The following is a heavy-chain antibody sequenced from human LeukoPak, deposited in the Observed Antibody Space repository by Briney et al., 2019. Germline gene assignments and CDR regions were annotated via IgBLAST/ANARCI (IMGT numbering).Heavy chain of an antibody. Sequence: SGGSLRLSCAASGFTFSSYAMSWVRQAPGKGLEWASVIYSGGSTYYADSVKGRFTISRDNSKNTLYLQMNSLRAEDTAVYYCARDLAWSVAPRGDYWGQGTLVTVSS. CDR3: ARDLAWSVAPRGDY. D-gene: IGHD6-19*01. J-gene: IGHJ4*02. V-gene: IGHV3-66*01. CDR2: IYSGGST. CDR1: GFTFSSYA.